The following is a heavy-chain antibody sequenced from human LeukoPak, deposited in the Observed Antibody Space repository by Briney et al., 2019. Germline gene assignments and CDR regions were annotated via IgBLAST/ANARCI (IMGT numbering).Heavy chain of an antibody. CDR3: ARVAASWTDYYMDV. Sequence: SETLSLTCNVSGASISNRNFNWGWIRQPPGNGLEWIGSMAHTGTTFYNAALKSRVTISVDTTKNQFSLNLTSVTAADTARYFCARVAASWTDYYMDVWGKGTMVTVSS. CDR2: MAHTGTT. D-gene: IGHD6-25*01. V-gene: IGHV4-39*07. J-gene: IGHJ6*03. CDR1: GASISNRNFN.